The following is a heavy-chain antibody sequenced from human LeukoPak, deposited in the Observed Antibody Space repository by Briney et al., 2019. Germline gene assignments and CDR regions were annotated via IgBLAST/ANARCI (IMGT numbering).Heavy chain of an antibody. D-gene: IGHD5-18*01. V-gene: IGHV3-30*04. J-gene: IGHJ4*02. Sequence: GGSLRLSCAASGFTFSSYAMHWVRQSAGKGLEWVAVISYDASNKYYADSVKGRFTISRDNSKNTLYLQMNSLRAEDTAVYYCAKSHGYSYGFDYWGQGTLVTVSS. CDR1: GFTFSSYA. CDR3: AKSHGYSYGFDY. CDR2: ISYDASNK.